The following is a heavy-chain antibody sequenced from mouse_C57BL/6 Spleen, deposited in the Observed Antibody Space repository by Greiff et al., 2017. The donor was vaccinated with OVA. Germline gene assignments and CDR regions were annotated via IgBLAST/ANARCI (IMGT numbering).Heavy chain of an antibody. D-gene: IGHD1-1*02. Sequence: QVQLQQPGAELVRPGTSVKLSCKASGYTFTSYWMHWVKQRPGQGLEWIGVIDPSDSYTNYNQKFKGKATLTVDTSSSTAYMQLSSLTSEDSAVYYCALYGPLDAMDYWGQGTSVTVSS. CDR3: ALYGPLDAMDY. CDR1: GYTFTSYW. CDR2: IDPSDSYT. V-gene: IGHV1-59*01. J-gene: IGHJ4*01.